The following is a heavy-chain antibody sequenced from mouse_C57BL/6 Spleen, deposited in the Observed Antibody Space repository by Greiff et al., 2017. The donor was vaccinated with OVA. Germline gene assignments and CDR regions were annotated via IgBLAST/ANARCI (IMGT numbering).Heavy chain of an antibody. J-gene: IGHJ4*01. Sequence: EVQLKQSGAELVRPGASVTLSCTASGFTIKDDYMHWVNQRPEQGLEWIGWIDPENGDNEYASKFQGTATITADTSSNPANLQLSSLTSEDSAVYYCTPMDCWGQGTSVTVSS. CDR1: GFTIKDDY. CDR2: IDPENGDN. V-gene: IGHV14-4*01. CDR3: TPMDC.